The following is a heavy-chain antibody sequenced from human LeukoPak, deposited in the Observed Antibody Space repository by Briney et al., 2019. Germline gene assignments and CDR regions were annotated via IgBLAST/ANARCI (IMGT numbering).Heavy chain of an antibody. J-gene: IGHJ5*02. CDR1: GGSISSYY. V-gene: IGHV4-4*07. D-gene: IGHD4-23*01. CDR3: ARDSTVESEFDP. CDR2: IYTSGST. Sequence: SETLSLTCTVSGGSISSYYWSWIRQPAGKGLELIGRIYTSGSTNYNPSLKSRVTMSVDTSKNQFSLKLSSVTAADTAVYYCARDSTVESEFDPWGQGTLVTVSS.